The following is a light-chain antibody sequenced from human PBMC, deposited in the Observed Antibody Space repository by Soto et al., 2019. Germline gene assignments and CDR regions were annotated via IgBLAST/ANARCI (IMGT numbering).Light chain of an antibody. CDR1: QDIAIY. CDR3: QQLNDYPIT. V-gene: IGKV1-9*01. Sequence: IQLTQSPSALSASVGDRVTITCRASQDIAIYLAWYQQKPGEAPKLLIYAASTLYGGVPSRFSGSGSGTEFTLTISSLQPEDFATYYCQQLNDYPITFGQGTRWRL. J-gene: IGKJ5*01. CDR2: AAS.